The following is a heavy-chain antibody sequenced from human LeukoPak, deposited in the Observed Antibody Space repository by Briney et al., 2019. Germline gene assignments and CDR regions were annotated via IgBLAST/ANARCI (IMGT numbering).Heavy chain of an antibody. J-gene: IGHJ4*02. D-gene: IGHD1-7*01. Sequence: GGSLRLSCATSGLTFRTTWMHWVRQAPGKGLMWVSRMNGEGTTIDYADSVKGRFTVSRDYAKNTLFLQMNNLRTEDTALYFCATARNFRFEYWGQGSLVIVFS. CDR3: ATARNFRFEY. V-gene: IGHV3-74*01. CDR2: MNGEGTTI. CDR1: GLTFRTTW.